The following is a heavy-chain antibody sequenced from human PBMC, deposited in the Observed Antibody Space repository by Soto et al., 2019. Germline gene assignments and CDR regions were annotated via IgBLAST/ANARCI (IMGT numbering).Heavy chain of an antibody. CDR1: GGSISSSSYY. CDR2: IFYSGST. CDR3: AAPPRY. V-gene: IGHV4-39*07. Sequence: SETLSLTCTVSGGSISSSSYYWGWIRQPPRKGLEWIGSIFYSGSTYYNPSLKSRVTISVDTSKNQFSLKLTSVTAADTAVYYCAAPPRYWGQGTLVTVSS. D-gene: IGHD6-6*01. J-gene: IGHJ4*02.